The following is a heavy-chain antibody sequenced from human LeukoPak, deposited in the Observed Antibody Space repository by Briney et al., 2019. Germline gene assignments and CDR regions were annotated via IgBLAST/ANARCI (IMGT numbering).Heavy chain of an antibody. CDR3: AKGVTSSYYYYYGMDV. J-gene: IGHJ6*02. CDR1: GFTFSSYA. D-gene: IGHD2-2*01. CDR2: ISGSGGST. V-gene: IGHV3-23*01. Sequence: PGGSPRLSCAASGFTFSSYAMSWVRQAPGKGLEWVSAISGSGGSTFYADSVKGRFTISRDNSKNTLYLQMNSLRAEDTAVYYCAKGVTSSYYYYYGMDVWGQGTTVTVS.